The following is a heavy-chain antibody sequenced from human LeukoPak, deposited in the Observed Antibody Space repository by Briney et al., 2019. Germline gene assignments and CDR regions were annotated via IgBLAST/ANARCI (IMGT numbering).Heavy chain of an antibody. CDR3: ARQVESVPGYYYYYMDV. Sequence: SETLSLTCTVSGGSISSSSYYWGWVRQPPGKGLEWIGSIYYSGSTYYNPSLKSRVTISVDTSKNHFSLRLSSVTAADTAVYYCARQVESVPGYYYYYMDVWAKGPRSPSP. CDR2: IYYSGST. CDR1: GGSISSSSYY. D-gene: IGHD1-14*01. J-gene: IGHJ6*03. V-gene: IGHV4-39*01.